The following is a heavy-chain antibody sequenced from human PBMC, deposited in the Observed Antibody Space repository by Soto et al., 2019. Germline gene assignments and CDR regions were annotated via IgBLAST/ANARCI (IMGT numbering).Heavy chain of an antibody. CDR1: GGSISSGGYY. CDR3: ARWNIVVAPAANWFDP. CDR2: IYYSGST. J-gene: IGHJ5*02. D-gene: IGHD2-2*01. V-gene: IGHV4-31*03. Sequence: SETLSLTCTVSGGSISSGGYYWSWIRQHPGKGLEWIGYIYYSGSTYYNPSLKSRVTISVDTSKNQFSLKLSSVTAADTAVYYCARWNIVVAPAANWFDPWGQGTLLTVSS.